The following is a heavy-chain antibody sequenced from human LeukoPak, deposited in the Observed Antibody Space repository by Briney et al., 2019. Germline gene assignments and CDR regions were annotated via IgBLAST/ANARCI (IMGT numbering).Heavy chain of an antibody. CDR1: GFTFSSYA. D-gene: IGHD3-10*01. V-gene: IGHV3-30*04. Sequence: GRSLRLSCAASGFTFSSYAMHWVRQAPGKGLEWVAVISYDGSNKYYADSVKGRFTISRDNSKNTLYLQMNSLRAEDTAVYYCAKELGLLWFGELVDPFDYWGQGTLVTVSS. CDR2: ISYDGSNK. J-gene: IGHJ4*02. CDR3: AKELGLLWFGELVDPFDY.